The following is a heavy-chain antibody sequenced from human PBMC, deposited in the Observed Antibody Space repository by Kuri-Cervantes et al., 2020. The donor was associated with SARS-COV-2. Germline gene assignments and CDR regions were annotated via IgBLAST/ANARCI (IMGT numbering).Heavy chain of an antibody. V-gene: IGHV4-39*01. CDR3: ARIHFHTSGYYYYYYYMDV. J-gene: IGHJ6*03. CDR2: IFRSGIT. Sequence: SETLSLTCTVSSGSISSGDYYWGWIRQPPGKGLEWFGRIFRSGITYYNPSLKSPVTMSVDTTKSQFSLKLSCVTAADTAVYYCARIHFHTSGYYYYYYYMDVWGKGTTVTVSS. CDR1: SGSISSGDYY. D-gene: IGHD3-22*01.